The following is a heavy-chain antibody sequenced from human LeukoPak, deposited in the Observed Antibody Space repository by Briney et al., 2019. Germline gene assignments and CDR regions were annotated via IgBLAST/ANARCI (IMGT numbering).Heavy chain of an antibody. Sequence: SETLSLTCTVSGGSISSGGYYWSWIRQHPWKGLEWIGYIYFSGSTYYDPSLKSRVAISVDTSKNQFSLNLSSATAADTAVYYCARHSDDFSGYYSFDYWGQGTLVTVSS. V-gene: IGHV4-31*03. D-gene: IGHD3-22*01. CDR1: GGSISSGGYY. CDR3: ARHSDDFSGYYSFDY. J-gene: IGHJ4*02. CDR2: IYFSGST.